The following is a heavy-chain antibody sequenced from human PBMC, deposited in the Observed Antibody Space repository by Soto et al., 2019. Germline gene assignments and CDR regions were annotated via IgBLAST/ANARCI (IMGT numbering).Heavy chain of an antibody. Sequence: ASVKVSCKASGGTFSSNTISWVRQAPGQGLEWMGRIIPILGIANYAQKFQGRVTITADKSTSTAYMELSSLRSEDTAVYYCARAPTLNTVECFDYWCPATLVTVSS. J-gene: IGHJ4*02. D-gene: IGHD3-3*01. V-gene: IGHV1-69*02. CDR2: IIPILGIA. CDR1: GGTFSSNT. CDR3: ARAPTLNTVECFDY.